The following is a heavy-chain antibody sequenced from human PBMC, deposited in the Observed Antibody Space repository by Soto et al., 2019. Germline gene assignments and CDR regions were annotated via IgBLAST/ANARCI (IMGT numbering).Heavy chain of an antibody. CDR1: GFTFSSYA. Sequence: GGSLRLSCAASGFTFSSYAMSWVRQAPGKGLEWVLAISGSGGSTYYADSVKGRFTISRDNSKNTLYLQMNSLRAEDTTVYYCAKIPIGWPGYYFDYWGQGTLVTVSS. V-gene: IGHV3-23*01. CDR2: ISGSGGST. J-gene: IGHJ4*02. CDR3: AKIPIGWPGYYFDY. D-gene: IGHD6-19*01.